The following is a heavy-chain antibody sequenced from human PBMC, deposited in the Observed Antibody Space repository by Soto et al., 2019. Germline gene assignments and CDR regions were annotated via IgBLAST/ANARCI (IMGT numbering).Heavy chain of an antibody. J-gene: IGHJ3*02. CDR2: IYHSGST. CDR3: AMPLGVDTAFDI. CDR1: GGSISSSNW. V-gene: IGHV4-4*02. Sequence: SETLSLTCAVSGGSISSSNWWSWVRQPPGKGLEWIGEIYHSGSTNYNPSLKSRVTISVDKSKNQLSLKLSSVTAADTAVYYCAMPLGVDTAFDIWGQGTMVTVS. D-gene: IGHD2-15*01.